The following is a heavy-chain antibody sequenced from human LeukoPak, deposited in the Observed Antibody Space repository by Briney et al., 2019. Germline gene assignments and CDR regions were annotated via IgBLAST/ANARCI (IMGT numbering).Heavy chain of an antibody. CDR3: ARDGGYCSSTSCRTFDY. J-gene: IGHJ4*02. V-gene: IGHV1-2*02. CDR2: INPNSGGT. Sequence: GASVKVSCKASGYTFTGYYMHWVRQAPGQGLEWMGWINPNSGGTNYAQKFQGRVTMTRDTSISTAYMELSRLRSDDTAVYYCARDGGYCSSTSCRTFDYWGQGTLVTVSS. D-gene: IGHD2-2*01. CDR1: GYTFTGYY.